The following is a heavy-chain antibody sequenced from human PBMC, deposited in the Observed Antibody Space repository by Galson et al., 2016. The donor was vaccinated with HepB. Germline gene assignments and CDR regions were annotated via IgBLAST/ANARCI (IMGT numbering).Heavy chain of an antibody. CDR3: TRERTKLEFDP. V-gene: IGHV3-23*01. J-gene: IGHJ5*02. Sequence: SLRLSCAASGFTFSSYAMTWVRQAPGKGLEWVSAIGGSGGSAYYADSVKGRFTISRGNSKNTLYLQMKSLRAEDTAIYYCTRERTKLEFDPWGQGTLVTVSS. CDR1: GFTFSSYA. D-gene: IGHD1-1*01. CDR2: IGGSGGSA.